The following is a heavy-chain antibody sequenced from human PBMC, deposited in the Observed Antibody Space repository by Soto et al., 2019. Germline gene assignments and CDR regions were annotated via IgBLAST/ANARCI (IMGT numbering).Heavy chain of an antibody. Sequence: DVQLLESGGHLVQPGGSLRLSCAASGFTFSSYAMSWVRQAPGKGLEWVSSVSAGGDNTYYSDSVKGRFTICRDNSNNSMFLQMISLRSEDTDLSYWSRGARGGSGSPASYYYSCLDFWGQGTTVTVS. CDR3: SRGARGGSGSPASYYYSCLDF. CDR2: VSAGGDNT. CDR1: GFTFSSYA. J-gene: IGHJ6*02. V-gene: IGHV3-23*01. D-gene: IGHD2-15*01.